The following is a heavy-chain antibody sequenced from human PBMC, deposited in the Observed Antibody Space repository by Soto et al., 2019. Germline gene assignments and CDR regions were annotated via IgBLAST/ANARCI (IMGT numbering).Heavy chain of an antibody. CDR3: AKDWSSSSSLPRVDH. Sequence: EVQLLESGGGLVQPGRSLRLSCAASGFTFNNYAMHWVRQAPGKGLEWVSGITWSSGSIGYADSVKGRFTISRDNAKNSLYLQMNGLRAEDTAFYYCAKDWSSSSSLPRVDHWGQGTGVTVSS. CDR1: GFTFNNYA. V-gene: IGHV3-9*01. D-gene: IGHD6-6*01. J-gene: IGHJ1*01. CDR2: ITWSSGSI.